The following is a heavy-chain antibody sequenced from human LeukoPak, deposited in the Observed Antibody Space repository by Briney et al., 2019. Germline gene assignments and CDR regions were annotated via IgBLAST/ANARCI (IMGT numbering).Heavy chain of an antibody. CDR1: GGTFSSYA. Sequence: SVKVSCKASGGTFSSYALSWVRQAPGQGLEWIGGITPILGIANYAQDLQGRVTITADKSTNTAYMELSSLRSEDTAVYYCASQDSSGYYLIDYWGQGTLVTVSS. J-gene: IGHJ4*02. CDR3: ASQDSSGYYLIDY. D-gene: IGHD3-22*01. V-gene: IGHV1-69*04. CDR2: ITPILGIA.